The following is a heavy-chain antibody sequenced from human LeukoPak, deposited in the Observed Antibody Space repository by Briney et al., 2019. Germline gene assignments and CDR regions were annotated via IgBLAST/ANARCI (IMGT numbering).Heavy chain of an antibody. CDR2: ISAYNGNT. J-gene: IGHJ4*02. D-gene: IGHD4-23*01. Sequence: ASVRLSCKASGYTFTSYGISWVRQAPGQGLEWMGWISAYNGNTNYAQKLQGRVTMTTDTSTSTAYMELRSLRSDDTAVYYCARAPVASHYFDYWGQGTLVTVSS. CDR3: ARAPVASHYFDY. V-gene: IGHV1-18*01. CDR1: GYTFTSYG.